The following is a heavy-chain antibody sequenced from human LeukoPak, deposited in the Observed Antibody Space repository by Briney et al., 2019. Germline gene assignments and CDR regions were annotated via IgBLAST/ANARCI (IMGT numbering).Heavy chain of an antibody. Sequence: ASVKVSRKASGYTFTTYGVSWVRQAPGQGLEWMGWISAYNGNTNYAQKLQGRVTMTTDTSTSTAYMELRSLRSDDTAVYYCAKVVQGGYYMDVWGKGTTVTVSS. V-gene: IGHV1-18*01. CDR2: ISAYNGNT. CDR3: AKVVQGGYYMDV. J-gene: IGHJ6*03. D-gene: IGHD3-10*01. CDR1: GYTFTTYG.